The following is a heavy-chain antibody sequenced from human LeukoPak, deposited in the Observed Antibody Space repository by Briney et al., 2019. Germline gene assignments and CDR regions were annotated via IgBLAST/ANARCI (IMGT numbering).Heavy chain of an antibody. D-gene: IGHD6-19*01. J-gene: IGHJ4*02. CDR2: IKQDGSEK. Sequence: GGSLRLSCAASGFTFSSYWMSWVRQAPGKGLEWVANIKQDGSEKYYVDSVKGRFTISRDNAKNSLYLQMNSLRAEDTAVYYCARQGYSSGWLLLYFGYWGQGTLVTVSS. V-gene: IGHV3-7*01. CDR1: GFTFSSYW. CDR3: ARQGYSSGWLLLYFGY.